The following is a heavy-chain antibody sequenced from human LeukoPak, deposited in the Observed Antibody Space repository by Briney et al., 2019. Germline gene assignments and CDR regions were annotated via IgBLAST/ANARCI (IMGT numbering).Heavy chain of an antibody. V-gene: IGHV3-66*01. J-gene: IGHJ6*02. Sequence: GGSLRLSCAASGFTVSSNYMSWVRQAPGKGLEWVSVIYSGGSTYYADSVKGRFTISRDNSKNTLYLQMNSLRAEDTAVYYCARAPYYYYHGMDVWGQGTTVTVSS. CDR1: GFTVSSNY. CDR3: ARAPYYYYHGMDV. CDR2: IYSGGST.